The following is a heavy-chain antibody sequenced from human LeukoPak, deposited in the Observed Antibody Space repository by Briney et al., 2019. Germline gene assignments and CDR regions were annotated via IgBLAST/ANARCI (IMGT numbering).Heavy chain of an antibody. V-gene: IGHV3-11*05. J-gene: IGHJ4*02. CDR3: ARDRLQYNYGYDY. CDR2: ISSTGSYT. CDR1: GFTFSDFY. D-gene: IGHD5-18*01. Sequence: GGSLRLSCAASGFTFSDFYMSWIRQAPGKGLEWVSYISSTGSYTDYADSVKGRFTISRDNAKNSLYLQMNSLRAEDTAVYYCARDRLQYNYGYDYWGQGTLVTVSS.